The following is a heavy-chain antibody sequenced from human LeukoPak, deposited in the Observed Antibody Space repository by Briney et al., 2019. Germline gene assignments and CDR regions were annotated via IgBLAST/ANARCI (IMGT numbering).Heavy chain of an antibody. CDR2: IYYSGST. D-gene: IGHD2-8*01. CDR1: GGSISSYY. V-gene: IGHV4-59*01. J-gene: IGHJ5*02. Sequence: SETLSLTCTVSGGSISSYYWSWLRQPPGKGLEWIGYIYYSGSTNYNPSLKSRVTISVDTSKNQFSLKLSSVTAADTAVYYCARGYCTNGVCGWFDPWGQGTLVTVSS. CDR3: ARGYCTNGVCGWFDP.